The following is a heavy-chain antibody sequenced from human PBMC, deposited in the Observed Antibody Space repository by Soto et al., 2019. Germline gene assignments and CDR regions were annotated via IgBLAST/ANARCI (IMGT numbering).Heavy chain of an antibody. CDR1: GFTFSIYW. Sequence: PGGSLRLSCAASGFTFSIYWMHWVRQVPGKELVWVSRISGDGIRITYADSVKGRFTTSRDNAKNTLYLQMNSLRAEDTAVYYCATFWSVANFDYWGQGALVTVSS. D-gene: IGHD3-3*01. J-gene: IGHJ4*02. CDR2: ISGDGIRI. V-gene: IGHV3-74*01. CDR3: ATFWSVANFDY.